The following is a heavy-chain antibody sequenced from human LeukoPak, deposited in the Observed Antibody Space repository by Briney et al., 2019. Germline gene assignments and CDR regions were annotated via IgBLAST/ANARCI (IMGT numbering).Heavy chain of an antibody. V-gene: IGHV4-59*08. J-gene: IGHJ4*02. CDR1: GGSISGYY. CDR2: VYYSENT. D-gene: IGHD1-20*01. Sequence: PSETLSLTCSVSGGSISGYYWSWIRQPPGKELEWIGYVYYSENTKYNPSLESRCTIFLYTSKNQFSLRLNSVTTADTAVYFCTRRVAITGTPKAYFDYWGQGILVTVSS. CDR3: TRRVAITGTPKAYFDY.